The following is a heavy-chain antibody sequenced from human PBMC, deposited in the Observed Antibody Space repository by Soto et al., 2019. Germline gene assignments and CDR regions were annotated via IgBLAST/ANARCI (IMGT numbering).Heavy chain of an antibody. J-gene: IGHJ4*02. V-gene: IGHV5-51*01. D-gene: IGHD4-17*01. Sequence: PGESLKISCNGSGYSFNTYWVGWVRQMPGKGLEWMGIIYPGDSDTTYTPSFQGHVTISADKSISTVYLQWSSLKASDTAMYYCASSTTVTEGGFYFDNWGQGTRVTVSS. CDR1: GYSFNTYW. CDR2: IYPGDSDT. CDR3: ASSTTVTEGGFYFDN.